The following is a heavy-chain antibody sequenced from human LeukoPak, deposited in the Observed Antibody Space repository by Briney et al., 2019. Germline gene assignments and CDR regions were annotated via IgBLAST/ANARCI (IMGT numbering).Heavy chain of an antibody. CDR1: GFTFSNVW. CDR2: IKSKTDGGTT. J-gene: IGHJ4*02. Sequence: PGGSLRLSCAASGFTFSNVWMSWVRQAPGKGLEWLGRIKSKTDGGTTDYAAPVKGKFTISRDDSKNTLYLQMNSLNTADTAVYYCTTDPRNEYYFDYWGQGTLVTVSS. CDR3: TTDPRNEYYFDY. V-gene: IGHV3-15*01. D-gene: IGHD1-1*01.